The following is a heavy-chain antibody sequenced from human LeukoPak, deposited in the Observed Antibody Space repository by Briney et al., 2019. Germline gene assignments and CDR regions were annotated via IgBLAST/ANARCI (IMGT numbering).Heavy chain of an antibody. CDR3: ASSRGTPYYYYYGMDV. D-gene: IGHD1-7*01. J-gene: IGHJ6*04. Sequence: SETQSLICTVSVGSISIYYWRCLRQSPGKALVGFGYNYYSGCTNYTPSLKSRVTISVDTSKNQFSLKLSSVTAADTAVYYCASSRGTPYYYYYGMDVWGKGTTVTVSS. V-gene: IGHV4-59*01. CDR2: NYYSGCT. CDR1: VGSISIYY.